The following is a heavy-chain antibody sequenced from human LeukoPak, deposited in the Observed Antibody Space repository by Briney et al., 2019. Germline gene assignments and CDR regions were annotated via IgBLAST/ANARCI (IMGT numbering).Heavy chain of an antibody. CDR3: ARGRSGSYVARLDY. CDR2: IYHSGST. D-gene: IGHD1-26*01. V-gene: IGHV4-30-2*01. Sequence: PSETLSLTCTVSGGSISSGGYYWSWIRQPPGKGLEWIGYIYHSGSTYYNPSLKSRVTISVDRSKNQFSLKLSSVTAADTAVYYCARGRSGSYVARLDYWGQGTLVTVSS. CDR1: GGSISSGGYY. J-gene: IGHJ4*02.